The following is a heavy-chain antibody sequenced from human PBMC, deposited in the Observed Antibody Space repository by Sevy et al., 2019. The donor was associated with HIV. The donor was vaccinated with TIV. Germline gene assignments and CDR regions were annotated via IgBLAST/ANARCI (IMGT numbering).Heavy chain of an antibody. CDR3: ARDGAATGSDAFDIWGSTFDI. CDR1: GYTFTSHA. J-gene: IGHJ3*02. Sequence: ASVKVSCKASGYTFTSHAMIWVRQAPGQGLEWMGWINTNTWNPTYGQGFTGRFVFSLDTSVSTAYLEISSLKAADTAVYYCARDGAATGSDAFDIWGSTFDIWGQGTIVTVS. D-gene: IGHD6-13*01. CDR2: INTNTWNP. V-gene: IGHV7-4-1*02.